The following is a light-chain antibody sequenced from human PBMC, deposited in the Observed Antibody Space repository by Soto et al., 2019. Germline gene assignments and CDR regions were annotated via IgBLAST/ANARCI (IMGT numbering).Light chain of an antibody. CDR2: EVN. CDR1: SXDVGAYNF. Sequence: QSVLTQPASVSGSPGQSITISCTGTSXDVGAYNFVSWYQQYPGKAPKVMIYEVNNRPSGVSNRFSGSKSGNTASLTISGLQAEDEADYYCSSFTRSSTYVFGSGTKLTVL. CDR3: SSFTRSSTYV. J-gene: IGLJ1*01. V-gene: IGLV2-14*01.